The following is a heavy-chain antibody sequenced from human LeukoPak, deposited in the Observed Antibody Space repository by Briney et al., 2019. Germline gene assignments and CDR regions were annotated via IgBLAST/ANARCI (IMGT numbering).Heavy chain of an antibody. J-gene: IGHJ2*01. Sequence: PSETLSLTCTVSGGSISSYYWSWIRQPAGKGLEWIGRIYTSGSTNYNPSLKSRVTMSVDTSKNQFSLKLSSVTAADTAVYYRARDTNGSGSYPLFYWYFDLWGRGTLVTVSS. V-gene: IGHV4-4*07. CDR3: ARDTNGSGSYPLFYWYFDL. CDR2: IYTSGST. D-gene: IGHD3-10*01. CDR1: GGSISSYY.